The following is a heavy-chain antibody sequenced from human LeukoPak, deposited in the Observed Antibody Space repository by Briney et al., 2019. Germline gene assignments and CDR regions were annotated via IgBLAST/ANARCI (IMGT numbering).Heavy chain of an antibody. V-gene: IGHV3-48*04. CDR3: VRAHHPGGWFDP. Sequence: PGGSLRLSCAASGFTFSNYNMNWVRQAPGKGLEWVSYISSSSRTIYYADSVKGRFTISRDNAKNSLYLQMNSLTAEDTAVHYCVRAHHPGGWFDPWGQGTLVTVSS. CDR2: ISSSSRTI. CDR1: GFTFSNYN. D-gene: IGHD3-10*01. J-gene: IGHJ5*02.